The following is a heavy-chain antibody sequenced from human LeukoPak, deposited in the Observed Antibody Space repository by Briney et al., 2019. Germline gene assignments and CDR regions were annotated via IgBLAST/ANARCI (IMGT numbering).Heavy chain of an antibody. CDR2: IYYSGST. D-gene: IGHD2-21*02. CDR3: ARVTCGGDCYSVGMDV. V-gene: IGHV4-59*08. Sequence: SETLSLTCTVSGGSISSYYWSWIRQPPGKGLEWIGYIYYSGSTNYNPSLKSRVTISVDTSKNQSSLKLSSVTAADTAVYYCARVTCGGDCYSVGMDVWGQGTTVTVSS. CDR1: GGSISSYY. J-gene: IGHJ6*02.